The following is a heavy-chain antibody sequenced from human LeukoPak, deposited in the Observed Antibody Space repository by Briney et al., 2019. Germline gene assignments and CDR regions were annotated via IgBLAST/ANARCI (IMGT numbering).Heavy chain of an antibody. V-gene: IGHV4-59*01. J-gene: IGHJ5*02. Sequence: SETLSLICTVSGGSISSSNWNWIRQAPGKGLEWIGYITFSGGTNYNPSLGSRVAISLDMSKNQFSLKLTSVTAADTAIYYCARDSVYATNWYDPWGQGTLVTVSS. CDR1: GGSISSSN. CDR3: ARDSVYATNWYDP. CDR2: ITFSGGT. D-gene: IGHD2-8*01.